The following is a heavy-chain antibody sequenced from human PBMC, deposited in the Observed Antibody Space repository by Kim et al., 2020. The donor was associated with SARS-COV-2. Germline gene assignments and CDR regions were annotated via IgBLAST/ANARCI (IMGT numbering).Heavy chain of an antibody. V-gene: IGHV3-30*02. Sequence: VKGRFPISRDNSKTTLYLQMNSLRAEDTAVYYCAKDREVAVAGNYYFDYWGQGTLVTVSS. J-gene: IGHJ4*02. CDR3: AKDREVAVAGNYYFDY. D-gene: IGHD6-19*01.